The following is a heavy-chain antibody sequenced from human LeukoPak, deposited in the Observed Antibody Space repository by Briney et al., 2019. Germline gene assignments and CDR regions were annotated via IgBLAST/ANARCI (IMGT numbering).Heavy chain of an antibody. Sequence: ASVKVSCKASGYTFTRYFIHWVRQAPGQGLEWMGIIRPSGGSTGYAQKSQGRVTMTRATSTSTVYMELSSLRSEDTAVYYCAREEEGGTFDYWGQGTLVTVSS. D-gene: IGHD3-16*01. J-gene: IGHJ4*02. V-gene: IGHV1-46*01. CDR3: AREEEGGTFDY. CDR1: GYTFTRYF. CDR2: IRPSGGST.